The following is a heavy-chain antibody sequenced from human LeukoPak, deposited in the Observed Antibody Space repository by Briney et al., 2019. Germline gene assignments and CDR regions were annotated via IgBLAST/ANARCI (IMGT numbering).Heavy chain of an antibody. CDR3: ARALYDSSGYYYYYFDY. Sequence: SETLSLTCTVSGGSISSSSYYWGWIRQPPGKGLEWIGSIYYSGSTYYNPSLKSRVTISVDTSKNQFSLKLSSVTAADTAVYYCARALYDSSGYYYYYFDYWGQGTLVTVSS. D-gene: IGHD3-22*01. V-gene: IGHV4-39*07. CDR1: GGSISSSSYY. J-gene: IGHJ4*02. CDR2: IYYSGST.